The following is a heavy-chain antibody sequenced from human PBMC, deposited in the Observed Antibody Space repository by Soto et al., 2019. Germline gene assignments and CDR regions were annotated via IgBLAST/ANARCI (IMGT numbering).Heavy chain of an antibody. Sequence: GGSLRLSCAASGFRFSTYAMTWVRQAPGKGLEWVSATSGSGGSTYDADSVKGGFSISKGNSKNTLYLQMNSLRAEDSAVYYCAKGVNYYDSSGYYSYYYNGMDVWGQGTTVTVSS. CDR1: GFRFSTYA. CDR2: TSGSGGST. J-gene: IGHJ6*02. V-gene: IGHV3-23*01. D-gene: IGHD3-22*01. CDR3: AKGVNYYDSSGYYSYYYNGMDV.